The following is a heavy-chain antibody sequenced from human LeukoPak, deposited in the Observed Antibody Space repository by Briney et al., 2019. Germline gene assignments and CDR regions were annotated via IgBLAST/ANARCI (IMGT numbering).Heavy chain of an antibody. D-gene: IGHD2-15*01. J-gene: IGHJ3*02. CDR3: ARDDQDIVVVVAATPIGAFDI. Sequence: PSETLSLTCTVSGYSISSGYYWGWIRQPPGKGLEWIGSIYHSGSTYYNPSLKSRVTISVDTSKNQFSLKLSSVTAADTAVYYCARDDQDIVVVVAATPIGAFDIWGQGTMVTVSS. V-gene: IGHV4-38-2*02. CDR1: GYSISSGYY. CDR2: IYHSGST.